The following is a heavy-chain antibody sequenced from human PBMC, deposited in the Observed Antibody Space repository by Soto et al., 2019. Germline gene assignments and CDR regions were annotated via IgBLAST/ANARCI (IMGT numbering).Heavy chain of an antibody. Sequence: PSETLSLACAILGGSFSGYYWSWIRQPPGKGLEWIGEINHSGSTNYNPSLKSRVTISVDTSKNQFSLKPSSVTAADTAVYYCALIQQLIHYGMDVWGQGTTVT. V-gene: IGHV4-34*01. CDR3: ALIQQLIHYGMDV. J-gene: IGHJ6*02. D-gene: IGHD6-13*01. CDR1: GGSFSGYY. CDR2: INHSGST.